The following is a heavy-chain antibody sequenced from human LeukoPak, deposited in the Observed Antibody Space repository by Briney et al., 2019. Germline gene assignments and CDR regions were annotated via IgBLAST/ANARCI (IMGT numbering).Heavy chain of an antibody. CDR3: ARDGLSCNGGSCLNYYYGMDV. J-gene: IGHJ6*02. D-gene: IGHD2-15*01. Sequence: PGGSLRLSCAASGFTFSSYGMHWVRQAPGKGLEWVAVIWHDGSNKDYADSVKGRFTISRDNSKNTLYLQMKSLRAEDTAVYYCARDGLSCNGGSCLNYYYGMDVWGPRTTVTVS. V-gene: IGHV3-33*01. CDR1: GFTFSSYG. CDR2: IWHDGSNK.